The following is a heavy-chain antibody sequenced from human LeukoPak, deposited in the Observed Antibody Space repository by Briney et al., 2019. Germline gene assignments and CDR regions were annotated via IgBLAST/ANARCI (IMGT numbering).Heavy chain of an antibody. CDR2: IYYSGST. V-gene: IGHV4-59*01. J-gene: IGHJ5*02. D-gene: IGHD6-13*01. CDR1: GGSISSYY. CDR3: ARGGQQGVLRNWFDP. Sequence: SETLSLTCTVSGGSISSYYWSWIRRPPGKGLEWIGYIYYSGSTNYNPSLKSRVTISVDTSKNQFSLKLSSVTAADTAVYYCARGGQQGVLRNWFDPWGQGTLVTVSS.